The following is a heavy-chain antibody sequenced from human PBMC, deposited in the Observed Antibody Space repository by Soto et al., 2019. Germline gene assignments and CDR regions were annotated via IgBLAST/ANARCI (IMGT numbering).Heavy chain of an antibody. CDR2: IVVGSGNT. J-gene: IGHJ6*02. D-gene: IGHD3-3*01. CDR3: AADLEGYSIFGVVIGYYGMDV. V-gene: IGHV1-58*01. CDR1: GFTFTSSA. Sequence: SVKVSCKASGFTFTSSAVQWVRQARGQRLEWIGWIVVGSGNTNYAQKFQERVTITRDMSTSTAYMELSSLRSEDTAVYYCAADLEGYSIFGVVIGYYGMDVWGQGTTVTVSS.